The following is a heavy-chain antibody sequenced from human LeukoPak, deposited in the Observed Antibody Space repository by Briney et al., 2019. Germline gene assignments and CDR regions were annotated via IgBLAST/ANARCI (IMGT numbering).Heavy chain of an antibody. CDR1: GFTFSTYA. V-gene: IGHV3-23*01. CDR2: ISGSGGST. Sequence: GGSLRLSCAASGFTFSTYAMSWVRQAPGKGLEWVSAISGSGGSTYYADSVKGRFTISRDNSRNTLYLQMNSLRAEDTAVYYCAKDYSYDYPLPPYSDYWGQGTLVTVSS. D-gene: IGHD3-16*01. J-gene: IGHJ4*02. CDR3: AKDYSYDYPLPPYSDY.